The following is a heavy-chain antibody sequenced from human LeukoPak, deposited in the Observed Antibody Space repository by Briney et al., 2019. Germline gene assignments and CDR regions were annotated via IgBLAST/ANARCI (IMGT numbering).Heavy chain of an antibody. CDR1: GYTFTTYG. CDR2: ISTYSGNT. J-gene: IGHJ5*02. CDR3: ARDGRGHWDTRIWYLGNWFDP. D-gene: IGHD6-13*01. V-gene: IGHV1-18*01. Sequence: ASVKVSCKASGYTFTTYGISWVRQAPGQGPEWMGWISTYSGNTHYAQELQGRVTLTTDTSPSTAYMDLRSLRSDDTAVYYCARDGRGHWDTRIWYLGNWFDPWGQGTLVTVSS.